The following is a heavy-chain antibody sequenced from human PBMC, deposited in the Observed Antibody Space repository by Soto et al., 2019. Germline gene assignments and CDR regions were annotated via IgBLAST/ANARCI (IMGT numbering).Heavy chain of an antibody. CDR2: ISSNGGST. V-gene: IGHV3-64*01. CDR3: ARVLAAGGNADY. D-gene: IGHD2-15*01. Sequence: GGSLRLSCAASGFTFSSYAMHWVRQAPGKGLEYVSAISSNGGSTYYANSVKGRFTISRDNSKNTLYLQMGSLRAEDRAGYYCARVLAAGGNADYWGQGTLVTVSS. J-gene: IGHJ4*02. CDR1: GFTFSSYA.